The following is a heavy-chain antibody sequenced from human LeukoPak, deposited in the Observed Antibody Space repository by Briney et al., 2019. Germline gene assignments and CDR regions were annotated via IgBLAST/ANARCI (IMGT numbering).Heavy chain of an antibody. Sequence: GGSLRLSCAASGFTFSSYAMSWVRQAPGKGLEWVSAISGSGGSTYYADSVKGRFSVSRDNSKNTHFLQMSRLRAEDTAVYYCAKDLRAAGLHEYYFDYWGQGTLVTVSS. D-gene: IGHD6-13*01. CDR1: GFTFSSYA. V-gene: IGHV3-23*01. CDR2: ISGSGGST. CDR3: AKDLRAAGLHEYYFDY. J-gene: IGHJ4*02.